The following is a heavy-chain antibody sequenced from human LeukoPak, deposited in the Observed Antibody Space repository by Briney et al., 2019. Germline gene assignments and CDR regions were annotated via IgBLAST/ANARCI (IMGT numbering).Heavy chain of an antibody. CDR3: ARDGYDSSGYYSSPTDDAFDI. Sequence: PGGSLRLSCAASGFTVSGNYMSWVRQAPGKGLEWVSVIYSGGSTYYADSVKGRFTISRDNSKNTLYLQMNSLRAEDTAVYYCARDGYDSSGYYSSPTDDAFDIWGQGTMVTVSS. CDR2: IYSGGST. V-gene: IGHV3-53*05. CDR1: GFTVSGNY. D-gene: IGHD3-22*01. J-gene: IGHJ3*02.